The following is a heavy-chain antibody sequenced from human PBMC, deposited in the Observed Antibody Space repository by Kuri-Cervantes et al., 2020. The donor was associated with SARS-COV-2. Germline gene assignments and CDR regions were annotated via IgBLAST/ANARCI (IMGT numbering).Heavy chain of an antibody. Sequence: SETLSLTCTASGGSINSNSHFWGWIRQPPGKGLEWIGSIYYSGSTYYNPSLKSRVTISVDTSKNQFSLKLSSVTAADTAVYYCASASTGGKYYYYYGMDVWGQGTTVTVSS. V-gene: IGHV4-39*01. CDR1: GGSINSNSHF. CDR3: ASASTGGKYYYYYGMDV. J-gene: IGHJ6*02. CDR2: IYYSGST. D-gene: IGHD2/OR15-2a*01.